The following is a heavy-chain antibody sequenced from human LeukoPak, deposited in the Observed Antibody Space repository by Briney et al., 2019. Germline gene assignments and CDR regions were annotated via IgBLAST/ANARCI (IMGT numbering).Heavy chain of an antibody. J-gene: IGHJ3*02. CDR3: ARRSGWSAFDI. D-gene: IGHD6-19*01. CDR1: AGSISSYY. CDR2: IYYSGST. V-gene: IGHV4-59*01. Sequence: SETLSLTCTGSAGSISSYYWSWIRQPPGKGLEWIGYIYYSGSTNYNPSLKSRVTISVDTSKNQFSLKLSSVTAADTAVYYCARRSGWSAFDIWGQGTMVTVSS.